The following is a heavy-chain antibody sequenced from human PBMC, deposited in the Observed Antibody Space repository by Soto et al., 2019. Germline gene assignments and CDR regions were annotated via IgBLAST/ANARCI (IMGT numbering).Heavy chain of an antibody. J-gene: IGHJ6*03. V-gene: IGHV1-69*02. CDR2: IIPILGIA. CDR3: ARAPAARHDYYYYYMDV. D-gene: IGHD6-6*01. Sequence: QVQLVQSGAEVKKPGSSVKVSCKASGGTFSSYTISWVRQAPGQGLEWMGRIIPILGIANYAQKFQGRVTIIADKSTSTAYMELSSLRSEDTAVYYCARAPAARHDYYYYYMDVWGKGTTVTVSS. CDR1: GGTFSSYT.